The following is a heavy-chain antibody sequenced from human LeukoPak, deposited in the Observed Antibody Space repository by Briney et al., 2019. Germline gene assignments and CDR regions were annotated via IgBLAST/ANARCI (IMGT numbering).Heavy chain of an antibody. Sequence: PSQTLSLTCTVSGGSISSGSYYWSWIRQPAGKGLEWIGRIYTSGSTNYNPSLKSRVTISVDTSKNQFSLKLSSVTAADTAVYYCARDHSPEEGAYYFDYWGQGTLVTVSS. CDR2: IYTSGST. CDR3: ARDHSPEEGAYYFDY. J-gene: IGHJ4*02. V-gene: IGHV4-61*02. D-gene: IGHD4/OR15-4a*01. CDR1: GGSISSGSYY.